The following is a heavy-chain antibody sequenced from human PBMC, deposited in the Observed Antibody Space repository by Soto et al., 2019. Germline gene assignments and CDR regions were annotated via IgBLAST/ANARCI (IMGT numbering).Heavy chain of an antibody. CDR2: SNHVGST. V-gene: IGHV4-34*01. D-gene: IGHD3-22*01. CDR1: GGSVSGYY. Sequence: QVQLQQWGAGLLKPSETLSLTCAVYGGSVSGYYWSWIRQPPGKGLEWIGESNHVGSTNYNPSLKSQVIISVDTAKDQFSVRLTSVTGADTAVYYCARVLIAGVTTDWGQGTLVIVSS. CDR3: ARVLIAGVTTD. J-gene: IGHJ4*02.